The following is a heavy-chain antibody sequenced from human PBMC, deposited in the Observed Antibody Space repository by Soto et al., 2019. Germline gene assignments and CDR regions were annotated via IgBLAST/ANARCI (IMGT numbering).Heavy chain of an antibody. CDR1: EFNFKNYA. V-gene: IGHV3-30*03. J-gene: IGHJ4*02. CDR2: ISEDGSKK. D-gene: IGHD4-17*01. CDR3: VEYGHPATMTLYYFDY. Sequence: QVQLVESGGGVVQPGRSLRLSCAASEFNFKNYAMHWVRQAPGKGLEWVTLISEDGSKKYFEESVKCRFNVSRDNSKNTVFLQMNSLKSEHTALYYCVEYGHPATMTLYYFDYWGQGTLVTVYS.